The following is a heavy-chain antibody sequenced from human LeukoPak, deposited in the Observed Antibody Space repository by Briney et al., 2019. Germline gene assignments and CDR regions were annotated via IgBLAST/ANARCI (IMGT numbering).Heavy chain of an antibody. CDR1: GYTFTSYY. J-gene: IGHJ6*02. D-gene: IGHD2-2*01. CDR2: INPSGGRT. V-gene: IGHV1-46*01. CDR3: ARPFSSTSHITFPYGMDV. Sequence: ASVKVSCKASGYTFTSYYMHWVRQAPGQGLEWMGVINPSGGRTSYLQKFQGRVTMTRDTSTSTVYMELSSLRSEDTAVYYCARPFSSTSHITFPYGMDVWGQGTTVTVSS.